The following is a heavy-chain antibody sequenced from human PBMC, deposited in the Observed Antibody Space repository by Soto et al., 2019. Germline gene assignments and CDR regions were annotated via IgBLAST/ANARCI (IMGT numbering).Heavy chain of an antibody. V-gene: IGHV3-21*01. CDR2: ISSGSEYR. Sequence: PVGSPRLCCVGSGFTFCSYNMTWVRQAPGKGLEWVSFISSGSEYRYYADSVRGRFNISRDNAQKSVYLLLNSLRPEDTAVYYCTRDRQLIQDWFDPWGQGTPVTVSS. CDR3: TRDRQLIQDWFDP. J-gene: IGHJ5*02. D-gene: IGHD3-16*01. CDR1: GFTFCSYN.